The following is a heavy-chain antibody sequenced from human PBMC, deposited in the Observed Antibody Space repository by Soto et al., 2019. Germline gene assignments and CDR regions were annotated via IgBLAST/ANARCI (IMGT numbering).Heavy chain of an antibody. CDR2: IYYSGST. V-gene: IGHV4-39*02. D-gene: IGHD2-2*01. CDR3: AGEDRVLVPAARVAYNYYGIDV. J-gene: IGHJ6*02. CDR1: GGSISSSSYY. Sequence: PSETLSLTCTVSGGSISSSSYYWGWIRQPPGKGLEWIGSIYYSGSTYYNPSLKSRVTISVDTSKNQFSLKLSSVTAADTAVYYCAGEDRVLVPAARVAYNYYGIDVWGQGTTVT.